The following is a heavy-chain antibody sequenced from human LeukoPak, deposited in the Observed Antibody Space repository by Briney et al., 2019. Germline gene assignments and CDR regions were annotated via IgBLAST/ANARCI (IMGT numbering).Heavy chain of an antibody. CDR1: GFTFSRYA. CDR2: LHADSGMT. V-gene: IGHV3-23*01. D-gene: IGHD5-18*01. Sequence: GGSLRLSCATSGFTFSRYAMSWVRQAPGKGLEWVSGLHADSGMTYYADSVKGRFTISRDNSKNTLYLQMNSLRAEDTAVYYCAKYSYGPVKQEYFDYWGQGTLVTVSS. CDR3: AKYSYGPVKQEYFDY. J-gene: IGHJ4*02.